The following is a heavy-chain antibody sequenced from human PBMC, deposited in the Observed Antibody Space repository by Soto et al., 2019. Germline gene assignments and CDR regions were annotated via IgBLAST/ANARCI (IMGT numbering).Heavy chain of an antibody. D-gene: IGHD2-15*01. Sequence: EVQLVESGGGLVKPGGSLRLSCAASGFTFSNAWMSWVRQAPGKGLEWVGRIKSKTDGGTTDYAAPVKGRFTISRDDSHNTLYLQMNSLKTEDTAVYYCTTAGIVVVVAATLAFDISGQGTMVTVSS. CDR2: IKSKTDGGTT. J-gene: IGHJ3*02. CDR3: TTAGIVVVVAATLAFDI. CDR1: GFTFSNAW. V-gene: IGHV3-15*01.